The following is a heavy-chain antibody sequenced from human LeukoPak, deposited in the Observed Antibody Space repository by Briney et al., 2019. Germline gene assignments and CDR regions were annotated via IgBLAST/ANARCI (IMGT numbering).Heavy chain of an antibody. CDR3: ARDLDSSGLVAY. CDR2: ISSSSSYI. D-gene: IGHD6-19*01. Sequence: PGGSLRLSCAASGFIVSDNDIKWVRQAPGKGLEWVSSISSSSSYIYYADSVKGRFTISRDNAKNSLYLQMNSLRAEDTAVYYCARDLDSSGLVAYWGQGTLVTVSS. V-gene: IGHV3-21*01. J-gene: IGHJ4*02. CDR1: GFIVSDND.